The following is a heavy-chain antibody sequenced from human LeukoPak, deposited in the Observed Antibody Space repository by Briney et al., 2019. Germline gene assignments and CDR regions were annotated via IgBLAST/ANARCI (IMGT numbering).Heavy chain of an antibody. J-gene: IGHJ4*02. CDR1: GFTFSSYW. V-gene: IGHV3-74*01. CDR3: ASNFFYCSGGSCYYN. D-gene: IGHD2-15*01. CDR2: INSDGSST. Sequence: PGGSLRLSCAASGFTFSSYWMHWVRHAPGKGLVWVSRINSDGSSTSYADSVKGRFTISRDNAKNTLYLQMNSLRAEDTAVYYCASNFFYCSGGSCYYNWGQGTLVTVSS.